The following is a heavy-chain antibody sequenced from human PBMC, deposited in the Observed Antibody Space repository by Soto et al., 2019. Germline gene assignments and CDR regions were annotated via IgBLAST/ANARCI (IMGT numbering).Heavy chain of an antibody. CDR2: IGPYNDKA. Sequence: GASVKVSCKASGYTFSTYGISWVRQAPGQRLEWMAWIGPYNDKAIYAQNVQGRVTVTADRSTSTAYMEVRSLTTDDTALYYCARTGGDCTQGVCYDYWGQGTLVTVSS. CDR3: ARTGGDCTQGVCYDY. J-gene: IGHJ4*02. D-gene: IGHD2-8*01. V-gene: IGHV1-18*01. CDR1: GYTFSTYG.